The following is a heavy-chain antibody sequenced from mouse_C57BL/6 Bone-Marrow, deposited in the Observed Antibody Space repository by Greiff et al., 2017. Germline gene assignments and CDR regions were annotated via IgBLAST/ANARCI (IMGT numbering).Heavy chain of an antibody. CDR2: IWWDDDK. V-gene: IGHV8-8*01. CDR3: ARGTYYYDSSRFDY. J-gene: IGHJ2*01. D-gene: IGHD1-1*01. Sequence: QVTLKESGPGISQPSQTLSLTCSFSGFSLSTFGMGVGWIRQPSGKGLEWLAHIWWDDDKYYKPALKSRLTISKATSKNQVFLKIANVDTADTATYYCARGTYYYDSSRFDYWGQGTTLTVSS. CDR1: GFSLSTFGMG.